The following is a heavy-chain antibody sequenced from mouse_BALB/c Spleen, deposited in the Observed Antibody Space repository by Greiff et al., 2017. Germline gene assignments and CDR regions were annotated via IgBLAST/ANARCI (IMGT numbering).Heavy chain of an antibody. CDR3: ARHDAMDD. V-gene: IGHV1-28*01. CDR1: GYSFTSYY. Sequence: EVQLQQSGPELMKPGASVKISCKASGYSFTSYYMHWVKQSHGKSLEWIGYIDPFNGGTSYNQKFKGKATLTVDKASSTAYMHLSSLTSEDSAVYYCARHDAMDDWGQGTSVTVSS. CDR2: IDPFNGGT. J-gene: IGHJ4*01.